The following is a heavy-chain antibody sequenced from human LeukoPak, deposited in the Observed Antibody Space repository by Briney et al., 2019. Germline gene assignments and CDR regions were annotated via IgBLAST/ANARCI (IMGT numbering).Heavy chain of an antibody. J-gene: IGHJ5*02. D-gene: IGHD2-2*01. Sequence: ASVKVSCKASGYTFTGYYMHWVRQAPGQGLEWMGWINPNSGGTNYAQKFQCRVTMTRDTSISTAYMELSRLRSDDTAVYYCARGIVPAAISPGVWFDPWGQGTLVTVSS. CDR1: GYTFTGYY. V-gene: IGHV1-2*02. CDR3: ARGIVPAAISPGVWFDP. CDR2: INPNSGGT.